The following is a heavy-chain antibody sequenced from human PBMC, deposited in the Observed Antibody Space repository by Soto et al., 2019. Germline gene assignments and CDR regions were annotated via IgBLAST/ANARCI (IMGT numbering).Heavy chain of an antibody. J-gene: IGHJ4*02. Sequence: GGSLRLSCAASGFTFDDYAMHWVRQAPGKGLEWVSGISWNSGSIGYADSVKGRFTISRDNAKNSLYLQMNSLRAEDTALYYCAKDPPGSWGQGTLVTVSS. CDR1: GFTFDDYA. CDR3: AKDPPGS. V-gene: IGHV3-9*01. D-gene: IGHD2-15*01. CDR2: ISWNSGSI.